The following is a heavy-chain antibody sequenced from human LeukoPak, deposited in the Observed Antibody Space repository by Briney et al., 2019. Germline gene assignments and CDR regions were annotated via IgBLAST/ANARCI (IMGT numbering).Heavy chain of an antibody. Sequence: PSETLSLTCTVSGGSFSTYYWSWIRQPPGKGLEWIGYFYYSGSTNYNPSLKSRVTISVDTSKNQFSLKLSSVTAADTAVYYCAKSPSWLSDYWGQGTLVTVSS. CDR3: AKSPSWLSDY. V-gene: IGHV4-59*01. J-gene: IGHJ4*02. D-gene: IGHD3-22*01. CDR1: GGSFSTYY. CDR2: FYYSGST.